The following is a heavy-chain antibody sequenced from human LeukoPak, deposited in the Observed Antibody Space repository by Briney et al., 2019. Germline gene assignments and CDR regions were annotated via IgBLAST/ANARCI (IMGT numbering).Heavy chain of an antibody. V-gene: IGHV4-39*01. CDR3: ARQGSSRYYMDV. CDR1: GGSISSSSYY. J-gene: IGHJ6*04. CDR2: IYYSGST. D-gene: IGHD3-10*01. Sequence: PPETLSLTCTVSGGSISSSSYYWGWIRQPPGKGLEWIGSIYYSGSTYYNPSLKSRVTISVDTSKNQFSLKLSSVTAADTAVYYCARQGSSRYYMDVWGKGTTVTVSS.